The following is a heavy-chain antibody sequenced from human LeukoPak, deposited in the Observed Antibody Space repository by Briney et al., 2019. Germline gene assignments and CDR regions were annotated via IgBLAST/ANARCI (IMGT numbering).Heavy chain of an antibody. Sequence: SETLSLTCTVSGGSISSGSYYWSWIRQPAGKGLEWIGRIYTSGSTNYNPSLKSRVTISVDTSTNQFSLKLSSVTAADTAVYYCARGVFCSSTSCYFPDFDYWGQGTLVTVSS. CDR2: IYTSGST. V-gene: IGHV4-61*02. CDR3: ARGVFCSSTSCYFPDFDY. D-gene: IGHD2-2*01. CDR1: GGSISSGSYY. J-gene: IGHJ4*02.